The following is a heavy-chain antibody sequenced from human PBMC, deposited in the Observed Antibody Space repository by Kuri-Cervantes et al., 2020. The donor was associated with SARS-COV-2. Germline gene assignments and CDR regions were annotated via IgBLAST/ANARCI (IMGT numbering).Heavy chain of an antibody. D-gene: IGHD2-15*01. J-gene: IGHJ5*02. CDR2: INHSGST. CDR1: GGSFSGYY. V-gene: IGHV4-34*01. Sequence: SETLSLTCAVYGGSFSGYYWSWIRQPPGKGLEWIGEINHSGSTNYNPSLKSRVTISVDTSKNQFSLKLSSVTAADTAVYYCARDSRGIAARRVDAQNYCSGGSCYPKWFDPWGQGTLVTVSS. CDR3: ARDSRGIAARRVDAQNYCSGGSCYPKWFDP.